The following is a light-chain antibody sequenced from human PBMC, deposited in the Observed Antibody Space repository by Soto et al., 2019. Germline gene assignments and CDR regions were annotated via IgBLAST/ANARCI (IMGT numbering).Light chain of an antibody. CDR2: EGS. J-gene: IGLJ1*01. V-gene: IGLV2-23*01. CDR1: SSDVGNYNL. CDR3: CSFAGRTTFYV. Sequence: PASLAGSPGQSITISCTGTSSDVGNYNLVSWYQQHPGKAPTLIIYEGSKRPSGVSNRFSGSKSGNTASLTISGLQAEDEADYHCCSFAGRTTFYVFGTGPKAT.